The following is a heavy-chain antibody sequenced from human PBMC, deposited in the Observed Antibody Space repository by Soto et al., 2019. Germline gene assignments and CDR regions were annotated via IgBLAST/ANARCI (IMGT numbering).Heavy chain of an antibody. D-gene: IGHD6-13*01. CDR3: AKVRQPYSATWPYS. CDR2: ISHGGGNT. J-gene: IGHJ4*02. CDR1: GFTFRSYG. V-gene: IGHV3-30*18. Sequence: PVGSLRLSCAASGFTFRSYGMQWVRQAPVKVLEWVALISHGGGNTDYAGSLKGRFTISRDNSKNTLYLQMGSLRIEDSAVYYCAKVRQPYSATWPYSWGQGTLVTVSS.